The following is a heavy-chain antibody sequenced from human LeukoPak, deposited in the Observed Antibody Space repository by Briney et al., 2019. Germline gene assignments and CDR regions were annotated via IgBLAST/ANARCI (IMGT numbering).Heavy chain of an antibody. Sequence: SETLSLTCAVYGGSFSGYYWSWIRQPPGKGLEWIGYIYYSGSTNYNPSLKSRVTISVDTSKNQFSLKLSSVTAADTAVYYCARDNDFWSGHGMDVWGQGTTVTVSS. D-gene: IGHD3-3*01. CDR2: IYYSGST. CDR1: GGSFSGYY. CDR3: ARDNDFWSGHGMDV. J-gene: IGHJ6*02. V-gene: IGHV4-59*01.